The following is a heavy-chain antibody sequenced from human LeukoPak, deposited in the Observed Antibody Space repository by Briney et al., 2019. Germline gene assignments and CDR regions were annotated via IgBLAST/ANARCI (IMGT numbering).Heavy chain of an antibody. Sequence: GAPVKVSCKPSGSTFTSYGISWGRQAPGHGVGWLGWISVYSGNTGYAQKLQGRVTMTRNTSITTVYLELSSLRSGNPAVPSCARGGHKSWLKFRARNWFDPWGQGTLVTVSS. J-gene: IGHJ5*02. V-gene: IGHV1-8*02. CDR3: ARGGHKSWLKFRARNWFDP. CDR2: ISVYSGNT. D-gene: IGHD5-24*01. CDR1: GSTFTSYG.